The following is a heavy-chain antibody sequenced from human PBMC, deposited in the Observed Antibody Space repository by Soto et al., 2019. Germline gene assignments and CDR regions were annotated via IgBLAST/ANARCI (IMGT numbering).Heavy chain of an antibody. CDR2: INPNSGGT. D-gene: IGHD3-3*01. V-gene: IGHV1-2*02. Sequence: SVKVSCKASGYTFTGYYMHWVRQAPGQGLEWMGWINPNSGGTNYAQKFQGRVTMTRDTSISTAYMELSRLRSDDTAVYYCARVRWSHGYEHFQHWGQGNLVTGSS. J-gene: IGHJ1*01. CDR3: ARVRWSHGYEHFQH. CDR1: GYTFTGYY.